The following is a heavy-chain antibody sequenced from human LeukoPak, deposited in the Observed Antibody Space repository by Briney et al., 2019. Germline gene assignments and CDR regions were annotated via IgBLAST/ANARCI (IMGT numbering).Heavy chain of an antibody. CDR1: GDSISGGYY. CDR3: ARQAPYYYDNTGYYLY. CDR2: IHHSGGT. J-gene: IGHJ4*02. Sequence: SETLSPTCAVSGDSISGGYYWGWIRQPPGKGLEWIGHIHHSGGTYYNPSLKSRVTISVDTSKNQFSLIVTSVTAADTAVYYCARQAPYYYDNTGYYLYWGQGILVTVSS. D-gene: IGHD3-22*01. V-gene: IGHV4-38-2*01.